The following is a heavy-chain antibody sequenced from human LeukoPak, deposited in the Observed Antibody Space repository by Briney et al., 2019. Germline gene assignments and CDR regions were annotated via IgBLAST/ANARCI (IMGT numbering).Heavy chain of an antibody. D-gene: IGHD5-18*01. Sequence: PSGTLSLTCAVYGGSFSGYYWSWIRQPPGKGLEWIGEINHSGSTNYNPSLKSRVTISVDTSKNQFSLKLSSVTAADTAVYYCARGFRTAMRYNWFDPWGQGTLVTVSS. CDR2: INHSGST. V-gene: IGHV4-34*01. CDR3: ARGFRTAMRYNWFDP. CDR1: GGSFSGYY. J-gene: IGHJ5*02.